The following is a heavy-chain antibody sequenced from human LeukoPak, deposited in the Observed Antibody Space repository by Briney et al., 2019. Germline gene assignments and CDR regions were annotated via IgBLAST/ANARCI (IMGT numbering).Heavy chain of an antibody. D-gene: IGHD1-20*01. V-gene: IGHV3-9*01. CDR2: ISWNSAGI. CDR3: AKVFRPNSNDYYDLHV. CDR1: GFTFDDYA. Sequence: PGGSLRLSCAASGFTFDDYAMHWVRQIPGKGLEWVSGISWNSAGIGYAHSVKGRFTISRDNAKNSLYLQMNSLRGEHTALYYCAKVFRPNSNDYYDLHVWDKGNTVTVSS. J-gene: IGHJ6*03.